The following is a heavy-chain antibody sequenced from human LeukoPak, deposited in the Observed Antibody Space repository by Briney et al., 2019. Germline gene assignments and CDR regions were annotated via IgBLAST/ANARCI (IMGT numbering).Heavy chain of an antibody. J-gene: IGHJ5*02. Sequence: GESLKISCKGSGSRLTSYWIGWVRQMPGKGLEWMGIIYPGDSDTRYSPSFQGQVTISADKSISTAYLQWSSLKASDTAMYYCARHLGPSWFDPWGQGTLVTVSS. CDR1: GSRLTSYW. CDR2: IYPGDSDT. CDR3: ARHLGPSWFDP. V-gene: IGHV5-51*01.